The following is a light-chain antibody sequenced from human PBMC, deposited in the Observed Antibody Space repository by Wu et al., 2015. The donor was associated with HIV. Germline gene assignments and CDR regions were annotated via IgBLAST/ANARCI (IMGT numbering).Light chain of an antibody. Sequence: EILLTQSPGTLSLSPGERATLSCRASQTVNNNYLAWYQQKPGQAPRLLVYHASNRATGIPDRFSGSVSGTDFTLTISRLEPEDFAVYYCHQYGLSPRSFGQGTKVEIK. J-gene: IGKJ1*01. CDR1: QTVNNNY. V-gene: IGKV3-20*01. CDR2: HAS. CDR3: HQYGLSPRS.